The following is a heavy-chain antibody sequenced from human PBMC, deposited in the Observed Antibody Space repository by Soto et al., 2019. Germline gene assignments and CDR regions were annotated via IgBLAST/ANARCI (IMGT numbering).Heavy chain of an antibody. Sequence: QVQLVQSGAEVKKPGSSVRVSCKAFGGSFNTPVMNWVRQAPGQGLEWVGPIIPVFGTTKYAQHFQGRVTITADDSTATAFLEVSSLRSDDTAVYYCASGVREYSTAPPHFWGQGTRVSVSS. D-gene: IGHD5-18*01. CDR1: GGSFNTPV. J-gene: IGHJ4*02. CDR2: IIPVFGTT. V-gene: IGHV1-69*01. CDR3: ASGVREYSTAPPHF.